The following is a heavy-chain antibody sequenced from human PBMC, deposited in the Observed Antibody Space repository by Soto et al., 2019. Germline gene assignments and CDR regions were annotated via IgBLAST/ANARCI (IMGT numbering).Heavy chain of an antibody. CDR3: ARDLGYSSSLGWFDP. D-gene: IGHD6-13*01. J-gene: IGHJ5*02. Sequence: SETLSLTCTVSGGSVSSGSYYWSWIRQPPGKGLEWIGYIYYSGSTNYNPSLKSRVTISVDTSKNQFSLKLSSVTAADTAVYYCARDLGYSSSLGWFDPWGQGTLVTVS. CDR2: IYYSGST. CDR1: GGSVSSGSYY. V-gene: IGHV4-61*01.